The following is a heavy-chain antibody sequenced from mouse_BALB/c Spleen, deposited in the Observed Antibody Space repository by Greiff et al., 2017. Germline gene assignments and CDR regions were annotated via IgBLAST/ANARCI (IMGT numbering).Heavy chain of an antibody. CDR2: ISSGGST. CDR1: GFTFSSYA. V-gene: IGHV5-6-5*01. J-gene: IGHJ3*01. D-gene: IGHD2-2*01. Sequence: EVKLVESGGGLVKPGGSLKLSCAASGFTFSSYAMSWVRQTPEKRLEWVASISSGGSTYYPDSVEGRFTISRDNARNILYLQMSSLRSEDTAMYYCARGGGLQAWFAYWGQGTLVTVSA. CDR3: ARGGGLQAWFAY.